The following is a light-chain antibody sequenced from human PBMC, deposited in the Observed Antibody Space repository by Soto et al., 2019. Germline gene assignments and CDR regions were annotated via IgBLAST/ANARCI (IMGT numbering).Light chain of an antibody. V-gene: IGKV3-11*01. CDR3: QQRSNWIT. Sequence: EIVLTQSPATLSLCPGERATLSCRASQSVSSYLAWYQQKPGQAPRLLIYDASTRATGIPARFSGSGSGTDFTLTISNLEPDDFAVYYCQQRSNWITFGQGTRLDIE. CDR1: QSVSSY. J-gene: IGKJ5*01. CDR2: DAS.